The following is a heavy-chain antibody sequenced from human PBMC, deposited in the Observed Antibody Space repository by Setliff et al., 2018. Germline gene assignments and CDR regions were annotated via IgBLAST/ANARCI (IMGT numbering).Heavy chain of an antibody. CDR2: IKPGIDTA. J-gene: IGHJ4*02. CDR3: ATARRGYQYGSGSLFDD. V-gene: IGHV1-46*01. Sequence: ASVKVSCKTSGDTFVSYYVHWVRQAPGQGLEWMGLIKPGIDTATYAQKFQGRVTMTTDTSTATAYMELRSLTSDDTAVYYCATARRGYQYGSGSLFDDWGQGTLVTVSS. D-gene: IGHD3-10*01. CDR1: GDTFVSYY.